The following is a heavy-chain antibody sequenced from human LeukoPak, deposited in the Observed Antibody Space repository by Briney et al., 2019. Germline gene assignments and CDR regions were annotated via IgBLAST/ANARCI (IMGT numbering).Heavy chain of an antibody. D-gene: IGHD4-17*01. CDR1: GFTFSSYS. V-gene: IGHV3-21*01. CDR2: ISSSSSYI. Sequence: KPGGSLRLSCAASGFTFSSYSMNWVRQAPGKGLEWVSSISSSSSYIYYADSVKGRFTTSRDNAKNSLYLQMNSLRAEDTAVYYCARDFYGDYPSRYFDYRGQGTLVTVSS. CDR3: ARDFYGDYPSRYFDY. J-gene: IGHJ4*02.